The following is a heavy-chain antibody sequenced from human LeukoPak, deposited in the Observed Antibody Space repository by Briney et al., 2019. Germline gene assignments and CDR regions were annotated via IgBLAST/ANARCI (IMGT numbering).Heavy chain of an antibody. D-gene: IGHD6-19*01. CDR3: ARGVAVAGIDY. J-gene: IGHJ4*02. Sequence: ASVKVSCQASGCTFTGYYMHWVRQAPGQGLEWMGWINPNSGATNYAQKFQGRVTMTRDTSISTAYMELSSLRSDDTAVYYCARGVAVAGIDYWGQGTLVAVSS. CDR1: GCTFTGYY. V-gene: IGHV1-2*02. CDR2: INPNSGAT.